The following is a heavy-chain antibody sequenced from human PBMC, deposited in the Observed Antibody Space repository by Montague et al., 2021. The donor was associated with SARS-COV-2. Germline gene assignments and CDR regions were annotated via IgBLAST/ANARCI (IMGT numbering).Heavy chain of an antibody. D-gene: IGHD3-3*01. Sequence: SLRLSCAASGFTFSSYEMNWVRQAPGKGLEWVSYISSSGSTIYYADSVKGRFTISRDNAKNSLYLQMNSLRAEDTAVYYCARGGTYYDSWSGYRNYYYGMDVWGQGTTVTVSS. CDR2: ISSSGSTI. CDR3: ARGGTYYDSWSGYRNYYYGMDV. CDR1: GFTFSSYE. V-gene: IGHV3-48*03. J-gene: IGHJ6*02.